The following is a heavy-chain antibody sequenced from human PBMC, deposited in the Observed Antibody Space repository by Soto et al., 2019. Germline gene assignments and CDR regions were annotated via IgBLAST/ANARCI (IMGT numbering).Heavy chain of an antibody. Sequence: ASVKVSCKASGGTFSSYAISWVRQAPGQGLEWMGGIIPIFGTANYAQKFQGRVTITADESTSTAYMELSSLRSEDTAVYYCARFHPDSSGYHYWGQGTLVTVYS. J-gene: IGHJ4*02. D-gene: IGHD3-22*01. CDR3: ARFHPDSSGYHY. CDR2: IIPIFGTA. CDR1: GGTFSSYA. V-gene: IGHV1-69*13.